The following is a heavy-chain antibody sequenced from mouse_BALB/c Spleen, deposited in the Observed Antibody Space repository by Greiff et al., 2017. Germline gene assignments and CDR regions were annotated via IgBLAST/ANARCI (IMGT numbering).Heavy chain of an antibody. CDR2: IYPGNSDT. V-gene: IGHV1-5*01. D-gene: IGHD2-4*01. Sequence: EVNLVESGTVLARPGASVKMSCKASGYSFTSYWMHWVKQRPGQGLEWIGAIYPGNSDTSYNQKFKGKAKLTAVTSASTAYMELSSLTNEDSAVYYCTMITTRKVWFAYWGQGTLVTVSA. J-gene: IGHJ3*01. CDR3: TMITTRKVWFAY. CDR1: GYSFTSYW.